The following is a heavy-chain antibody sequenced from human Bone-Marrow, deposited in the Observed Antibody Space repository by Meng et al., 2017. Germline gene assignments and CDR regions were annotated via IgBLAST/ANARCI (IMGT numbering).Heavy chain of an antibody. Sequence: EVQVVESGGGWVQPGGSLRLSCAASGFSGSNEFMSWVRQAQGKGLEWVSVIYSGGGADYADSVKGRFTTSRDSSKNTMYLQMNNLRADDTAMYYCTGGEDHWGQGTLVTVSS. CDR1: GFSGSNEF. CDR2: IYSGGGA. J-gene: IGHJ4*02. V-gene: IGHV3-66*01. CDR3: TGGEDH.